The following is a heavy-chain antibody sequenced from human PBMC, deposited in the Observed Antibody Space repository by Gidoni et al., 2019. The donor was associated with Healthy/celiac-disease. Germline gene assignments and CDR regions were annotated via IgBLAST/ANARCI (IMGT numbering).Heavy chain of an antibody. CDR1: GDSVSSNSAA. CDR2: TYYRSKWYN. CDR3: ARANIAAHYYYYCGMDV. V-gene: IGHV6-1*01. J-gene: IGHJ6*02. D-gene: IGHD6-13*01. Sequence: LTCAISGDSVSSNSAAWNWIRQSPSRGLEWLGRTYYRSKWYNDYAVSVKSRITINPDTSKNQFSLQLNSVTPEDTAVYYCARANIAAHYYYYCGMDVWGQGTTVTVSS.